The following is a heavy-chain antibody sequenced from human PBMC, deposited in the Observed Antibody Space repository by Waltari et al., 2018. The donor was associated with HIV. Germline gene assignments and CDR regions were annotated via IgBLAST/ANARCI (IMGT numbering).Heavy chain of an antibody. CDR3: VRDSFGFDF. Sequence: LKQSGPRLIEPSQTLSMPCAVSGDSVSRNSAAWNWVRQSPGGGPEWLGKTYFRARWIFDYTSDVKSRMTINGDPSTNQFSLYVASTTPDDTATYYCVRDSFGFDFWSQGILVTVS. J-gene: IGHJ4*03. D-gene: IGHD3-3*01. V-gene: IGHV6-1*01. CDR1: GDSVSRNSAA. CDR2: TYFRARWIF.